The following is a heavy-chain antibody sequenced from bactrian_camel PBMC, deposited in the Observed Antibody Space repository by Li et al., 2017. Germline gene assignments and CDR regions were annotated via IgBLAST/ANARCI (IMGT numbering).Heavy chain of an antibody. Sequence: HVQLVESGGGSAQAGGSLKLTCVLSGPISASCGMAWYRQTPGKGEMERDLVSSIATDGLSSMNFDGTTTYYADSVKGRFTISQNDAKNVVYLQMDNMKLDDTAMYYCAPDSSPQMGCYWTRGTQVTVS. V-gene: IGHV3S14*01. CDR2: IATDGLSSMNFDGTTT. CDR1: GPISASCG. J-gene: IGHJ4*01. CDR3: APDSSPQMGCY. D-gene: IGHD3*01.